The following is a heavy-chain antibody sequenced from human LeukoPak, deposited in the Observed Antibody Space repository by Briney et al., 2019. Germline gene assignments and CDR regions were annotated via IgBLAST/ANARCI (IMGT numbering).Heavy chain of an antibody. Sequence: GRSLRLSCAASGFTFSNAWMSWVRQAPGKGLEWDGRIKSKTDGGTTDYAAPVKGRSTISRDDSKNTLYLQMNSLKTEDTAVYYCTTDGRWELLMDYWGQGTLVTVSS. CDR3: TTDGRWELLMDY. V-gene: IGHV3-15*01. J-gene: IGHJ4*02. D-gene: IGHD1-26*01. CDR2: IKSKTDGGTT. CDR1: GFTFSNAW.